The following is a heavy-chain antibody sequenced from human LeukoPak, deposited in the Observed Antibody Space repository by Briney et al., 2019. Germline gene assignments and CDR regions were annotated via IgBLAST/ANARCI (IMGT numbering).Heavy chain of an antibody. CDR2: ISSSGSTI. CDR1: GFTFSDYY. CDR3: TRRIVATIAQYYFDH. Sequence: GGSLRLSCAASGFTFSDYYMSWIRQAPGKGLEWVSYISSSGSTIYYADSVKGRFTISRDNAKNSLYLQMNSPRAEDTAVYYCTRRIVATIAQYYFDHWGQGTLVTVSS. J-gene: IGHJ4*02. D-gene: IGHD5-12*01. V-gene: IGHV3-11*04.